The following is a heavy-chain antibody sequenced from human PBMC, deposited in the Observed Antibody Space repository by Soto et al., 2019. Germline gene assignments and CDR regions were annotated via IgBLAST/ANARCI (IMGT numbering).Heavy chain of an antibody. V-gene: IGHV1-18*01. CDR1: GYTFTSYG. CDR2: ISAYNGNT. D-gene: IGHD2-15*01. CDR3: AREYCSGGSCYSGIFNY. Sequence: QVQLVQSGAEVKKPGASVKVSCKASGYTFTSYGIIWVRQAPGQGLEWMGWISAYNGNTNYAQKLQGRVTMTTDTSTSTAYMELRSLRSDDTAVYYCAREYCSGGSCYSGIFNYWGQGTLVTVSS. J-gene: IGHJ4*02.